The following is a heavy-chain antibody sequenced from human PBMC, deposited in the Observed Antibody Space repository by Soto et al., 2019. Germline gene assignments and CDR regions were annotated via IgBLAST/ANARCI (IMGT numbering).Heavy chain of an antibody. V-gene: IGHV3-23*01. D-gene: IGHD6-19*01. CDR1: GFNFKKFA. CDR3: AKADGEQWLVPHLDN. Sequence: EVQLLESGGGVVQPGGSLRLSCVASGFNFKKFAMAWVRQAPGEGLEWVSGISCCGGSTSYADSVKDRFSIARDDSKNTLSLQMNSLRVEDTAQYYCAKADGEQWLVPHLDNWGQGTLVTVS. CDR2: ISCCGGST. J-gene: IGHJ4*02.